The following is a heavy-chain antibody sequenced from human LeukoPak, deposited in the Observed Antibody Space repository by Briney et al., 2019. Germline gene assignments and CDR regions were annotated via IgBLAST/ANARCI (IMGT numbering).Heavy chain of an antibody. CDR2: ISAYNGNT. CDR3: ARDKGPMVRGVPDY. Sequence: ASVKVSCKASGYTFTSYGISWVRQALGQGLEWMGWISAYNGNTNYAQKLQGRVTMTTDTSTSTAYMELRSLRSDDTAVYYCARDKGPMVRGVPDYWGQGTLVTVSS. V-gene: IGHV1-18*01. J-gene: IGHJ4*02. CDR1: GYTFTSYG. D-gene: IGHD3-10*01.